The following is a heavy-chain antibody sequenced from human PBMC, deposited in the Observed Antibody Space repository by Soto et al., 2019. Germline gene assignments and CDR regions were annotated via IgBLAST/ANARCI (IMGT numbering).Heavy chain of an antibody. CDR2: IYWDDDK. D-gene: IGHD3-22*01. Sequence: SGPTLVNPTQTLTLACTFSGFSLSTSGVGVGWIRQPPGKALEWLALIYWDDDKRYSPSLKSRLTITKDTSKSQVVLTMTNMDPVDTATYYCAHLTYYYDSSGYYSRAEYFQHWGQGTLVTVSS. V-gene: IGHV2-5*02. CDR1: GFSLSTSGVG. J-gene: IGHJ1*01. CDR3: AHLTYYYDSSGYYSRAEYFQH.